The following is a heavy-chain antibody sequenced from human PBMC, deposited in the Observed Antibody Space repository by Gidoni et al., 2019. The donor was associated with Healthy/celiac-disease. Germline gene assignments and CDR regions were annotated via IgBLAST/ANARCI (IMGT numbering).Heavy chain of an antibody. CDR1: GYSFTTYW. V-gene: IGHV5-51*01. CDR2: IYPGDSET. D-gene: IGHD4-17*01. CDR3: ASLYMTTVTTWPGAFDI. Sequence: EVQLVQSGAEAKKPGESLKIFCKGSGYSFTTYWIGWVRQMPGKGLEWMGIIYPGDSETRYSPSFQGQVTISADKSISTAYLQWSSLKASDTAMYYCASLYMTTVTTWPGAFDIWGQGTMVTVSS. J-gene: IGHJ3*02.